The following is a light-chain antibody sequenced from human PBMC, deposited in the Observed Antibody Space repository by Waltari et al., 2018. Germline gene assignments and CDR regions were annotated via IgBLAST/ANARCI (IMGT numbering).Light chain of an antibody. CDR1: HNVGSN. CDR3: QQYNNFPPA. J-gene: IGKJ1*01. CDR2: GAS. V-gene: IGKV3-15*01. Sequence: TQSPDTLSVSPGERATLSGRASHNVGSNLAWYQQKPGQFARPLISGASTRATGVPARFSGSWSRTEFTLTIISLHSEDCAVYYCQQYNNFPPAFGQGTKV.